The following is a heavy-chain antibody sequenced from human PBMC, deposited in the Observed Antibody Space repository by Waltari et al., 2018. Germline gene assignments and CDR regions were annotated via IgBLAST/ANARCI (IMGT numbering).Heavy chain of an antibody. CDR1: GFTFSSYG. J-gene: IGHJ6*02. Sequence: QVQLVESGGGVVQPGGSLRLSCAASGFTFSSYGMHWVRQAPGKGLEWVAFIRYDGSNKYYADSVKGRFTISRDNSKNTLYLQMNSLRAEDTAVYYCARQTYGDYRGGMDVWGQGTTVTVSS. D-gene: IGHD4-17*01. CDR2: IRYDGSNK. V-gene: IGHV3-30*02. CDR3: ARQTYGDYRGGMDV.